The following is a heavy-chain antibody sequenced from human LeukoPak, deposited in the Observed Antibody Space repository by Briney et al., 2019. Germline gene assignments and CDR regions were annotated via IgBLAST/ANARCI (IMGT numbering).Heavy chain of an antibody. V-gene: IGHV3-7*01. Sequence: GGSLRLSCAASGFTFSSYWMSWVRQAPGKGLEWVANIKQDGSEKYYVDSVKGRFTISRDNAKNSLYLQMNSLRAEDTAVYYCARASRPDYYGMDVWGQGTTVTVSS. J-gene: IGHJ6*02. CDR2: IKQDGSEK. CDR3: ARASRPDYYGMDV. CDR1: GFTFSSYW.